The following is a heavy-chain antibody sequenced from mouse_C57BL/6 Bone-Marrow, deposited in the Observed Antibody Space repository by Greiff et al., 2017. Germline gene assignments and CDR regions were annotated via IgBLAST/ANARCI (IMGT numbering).Heavy chain of an antibody. J-gene: IGHJ3*01. CDR3: ANLPPAWFAY. CDR2: INPSSGYT. CDR1: GYTFTSYT. V-gene: IGHV1-4*01. Sequence: QVQLQQSGAELARPGASVKMSCKASGYTFTSYTMHWVKQRPRQGLEWIGYINPSSGYTKYNQKFKDKATLTADKSSSTAYMQLSSLTSEDSAVYYCANLPPAWFAYWGQGTLVTVSA.